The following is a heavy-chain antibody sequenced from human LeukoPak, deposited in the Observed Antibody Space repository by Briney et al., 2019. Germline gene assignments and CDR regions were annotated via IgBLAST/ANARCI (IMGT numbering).Heavy chain of an antibody. V-gene: IGHV3-30*18. CDR1: GFTFSSYG. J-gene: IGHJ4*02. CDR2: ISYDGSNK. D-gene: IGHD3-10*01. Sequence: GRSLRLSCAASGFTFSSYGMHWVRQAPGKGLEWVAVISYDGSNKYNADSVKGRFTISRDNSKNTLYLQMNSLRAEDTAVYSCAKGGTGLLWFGELLYGYFDYWGQGTLVTVSS. CDR3: AKGGTGLLWFGELLYGYFDY.